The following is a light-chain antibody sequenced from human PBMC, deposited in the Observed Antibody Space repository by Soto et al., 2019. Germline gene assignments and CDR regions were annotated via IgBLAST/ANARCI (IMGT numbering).Light chain of an antibody. J-gene: IGKJ1*01. CDR3: QQYDTYST. CDR1: QSISNR. V-gene: IGKV1-5*01. CDR2: DAS. Sequence: IQLTQSPSSLSASVGDRVTITFRASQSISNRLAWYHQKPGKTPNLLIYDASNLGSGVPSRFSGSGSGTEFTLTISSLQPDDFAAYYCQQYDTYSTFGQGTKVDI.